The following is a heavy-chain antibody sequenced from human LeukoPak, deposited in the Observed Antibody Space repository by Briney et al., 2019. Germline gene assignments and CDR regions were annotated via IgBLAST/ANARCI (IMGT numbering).Heavy chain of an antibody. J-gene: IGHJ4*02. CDR1: GFTFSTYP. V-gene: IGHV3-21*04. CDR2: ISSGSGYI. D-gene: IGHD6-13*01. Sequence: GGSLRLSCAASGFTFSTYPMNWARQAPGKGLEWVSSISSGSGYIYYADSVKGRFTISRDNAKNTLYLQMNSLRAEDTAVYYCAKPLSAASGTDFHYWGQGTLVTVSS. CDR3: AKPLSAASGTDFHY.